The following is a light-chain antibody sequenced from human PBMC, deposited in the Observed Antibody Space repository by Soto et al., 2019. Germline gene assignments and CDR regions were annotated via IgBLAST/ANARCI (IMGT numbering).Light chain of an antibody. J-gene: IGKJ1*01. Sequence: DIQMTQSPSTLSASIGDRVTITCRASRSISSWLAWYQQKPGKAPKLLIHKASSLESGVPSRFSGSGSGTEFPLTISSLQPDDLATYYCQQYHSYSRTFGQGTKVEIK. CDR2: KAS. V-gene: IGKV1-5*03. CDR3: QQYHSYSRT. CDR1: RSISSW.